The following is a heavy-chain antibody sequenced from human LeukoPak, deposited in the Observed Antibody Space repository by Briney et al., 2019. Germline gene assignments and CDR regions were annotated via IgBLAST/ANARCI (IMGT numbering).Heavy chain of an antibody. D-gene: IGHD6-19*01. Sequence: GGSLRLSCAASGFTFSSYAMHWVRQAPGKGLEYVSAISSNGGSTYYANSVEGRFTISRDNSKNTLYLQMGSLRAEDMAVYYCARDLDSSGWGYYFDYWGQGTLVTVSS. J-gene: IGHJ4*02. CDR2: ISSNGGST. CDR3: ARDLDSSGWGYYFDY. CDR1: GFTFSSYA. V-gene: IGHV3-64*01.